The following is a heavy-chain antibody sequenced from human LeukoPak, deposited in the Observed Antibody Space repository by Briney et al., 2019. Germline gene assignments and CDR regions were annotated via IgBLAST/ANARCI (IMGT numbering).Heavy chain of an antibody. D-gene: IGHD3-10*01. J-gene: IGHJ4*02. V-gene: IGHV3-7*03. CDR3: AKGYYGSGSAPYYFDY. CDR2: IKQDGSEE. CDR1: GFIFSSYW. Sequence: GGSLRLSCAASGFIFSSYWMIWVRQAPGKGLEWVANIKQDGSEEYYVDSVKGRFTISRDNAKNSLYLQMNSLRAEDTALYYCAKGYYGSGSAPYYFDYWGQGTLVTVSS.